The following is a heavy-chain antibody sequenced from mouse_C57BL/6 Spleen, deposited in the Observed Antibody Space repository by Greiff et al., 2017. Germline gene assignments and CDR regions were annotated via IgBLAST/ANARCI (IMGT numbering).Heavy chain of an antibody. V-gene: IGHV1-69*01. CDR2: IDPSDSYT. CDR1: GYTFTSYW. CDR3: ARRRQLNAMDY. D-gene: IGHD3-2*02. J-gene: IGHJ4*01. Sequence: QVQLQQPGAELVMPGASVKLSCKASGYTFTSYWMHWVKQRPGQGLEWIGEIDPSDSYTNYNQKFKGKSTLTVDKSSSTAYMQLSSLTSEDSAVDYCARRRQLNAMDYWGQGTSVTVSS.